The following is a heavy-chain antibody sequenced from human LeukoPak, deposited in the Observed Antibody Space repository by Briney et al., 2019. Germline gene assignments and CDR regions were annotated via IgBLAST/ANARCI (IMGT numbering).Heavy chain of an antibody. Sequence: GGSLRLSCAASGFAASGFTFSTFGIHWVRQAPGKGLEWVAVIPYDGSNKYYADSVKGRFTISRDTSKNTLYLQMNSLRAEDTAVYYCAKDVGDYGDQAGHWYFDLWGRGTLVTVSS. CDR2: IPYDGSNK. D-gene: IGHD4-17*01. CDR1: GFTFSTFG. J-gene: IGHJ2*01. V-gene: IGHV3-30*02. CDR3: AKDVGDYGDQAGHWYFDL.